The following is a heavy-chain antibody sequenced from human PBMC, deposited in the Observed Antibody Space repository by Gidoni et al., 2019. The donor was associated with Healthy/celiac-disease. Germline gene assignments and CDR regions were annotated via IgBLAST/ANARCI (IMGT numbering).Heavy chain of an antibody. J-gene: IGHJ3*02. CDR1: GFPFSSYG. V-gene: IGHV3-30*02. CDR2: IRYDGSNK. CDR3: AKNLVPAARSDAFDI. Sequence: QVQLVESGGGVVQPGGSLRLSCAASGFPFSSYGMHWVRQAPGKGLEWVAFIRYDGSNKYYADSVKGRFTISRDNSKNTLYLQMNSLRAEDTAVYYCAKNLVPAARSDAFDIWGQGTMVTVSS. D-gene: IGHD2-2*01.